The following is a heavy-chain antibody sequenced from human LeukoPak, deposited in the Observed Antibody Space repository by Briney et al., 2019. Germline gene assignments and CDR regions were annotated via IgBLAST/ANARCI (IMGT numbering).Heavy chain of an antibody. J-gene: IGHJ3*02. V-gene: IGHV4-61*08. CDR3: ARRGYSYGSDAFDI. Sequence: PSETLSLTCTVSGGSISSGGYYWSWIRQHPGKGLEWIGYIYYSGSTNYNPSLKSRVTISVDTSKNQFSLKLSSVTAADTAVYYCARRGYSYGSDAFDIWGQGTMVTVSS. CDR1: GGSISSGGYY. D-gene: IGHD5-18*01. CDR2: IYYSGST.